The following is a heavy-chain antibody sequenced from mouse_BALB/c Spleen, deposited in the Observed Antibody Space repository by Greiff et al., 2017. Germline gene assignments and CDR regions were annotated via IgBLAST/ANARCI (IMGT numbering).Heavy chain of an antibody. CDR3: ARGAYYRYDFDY. V-gene: IGHV7-3*02. CDR2: IRNKANGYTT. Sequence: EVMLVESGGGLVQPGGSLRLSCATSGFTFTDYYMSWVRQPPGKALEWLGFIRNKANGYTTEYSASVKGRFTISRDNSQSILYLQMNTLRAEDSATYYCARGAYYRYDFDYWGQGTTLTVSS. D-gene: IGHD2-14*01. J-gene: IGHJ2*01. CDR1: GFTFTDYY.